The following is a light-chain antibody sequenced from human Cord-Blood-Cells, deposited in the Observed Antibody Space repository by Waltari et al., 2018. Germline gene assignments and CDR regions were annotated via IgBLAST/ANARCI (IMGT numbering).Light chain of an antibody. J-gene: IGKJ2*01. CDR1: QSISSY. CDR2: AAS. CDR3: QQSYSTPYT. Sequence: DIQMTQSPSSPSESVGDRVTITCRASQSISSYLNWYQQKPGKAPKLLIYAASSLQSGDPSRFSGSGSGTDFTLTISSLQPEDFATYYCQQSYSTPYTFGQGTKLEIK. V-gene: IGKV1-39*01.